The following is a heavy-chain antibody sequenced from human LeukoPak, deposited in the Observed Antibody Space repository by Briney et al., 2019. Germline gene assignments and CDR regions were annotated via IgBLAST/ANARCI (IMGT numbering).Heavy chain of an antibody. D-gene: IGHD3-22*01. V-gene: IGHV1-69*13. Sequence: GASVKVSCKASGGTFSSYAISWVRQAPGQGLEWMGGIIPIFGTANYAQKFQGRVTITADESTGTAYMELSSLRSEDTAVYYCARDDSSGYYYGDYWGQGTLVTVSS. CDR2: IIPIFGTA. J-gene: IGHJ4*02. CDR1: GGTFSSYA. CDR3: ARDDSSGYYYGDY.